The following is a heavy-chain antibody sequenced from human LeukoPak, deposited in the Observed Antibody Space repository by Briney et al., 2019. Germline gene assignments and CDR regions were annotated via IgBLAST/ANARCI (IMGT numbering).Heavy chain of an antibody. Sequence: GGSLRLSCAASGFPFSSYSMTWVRQAPGKGLEWVTNIKPDGTTKFYVDSVKGRFTISRDNALNSLYLQMNSLRAEDTAIYYCARSIPYGTTWYGRSDYWGQGTLVTVSS. CDR1: GFPFSSYS. J-gene: IGHJ4*02. D-gene: IGHD6-13*01. V-gene: IGHV3-7*03. CDR3: ARSIPYGTTWYGRSDY. CDR2: IKPDGTTK.